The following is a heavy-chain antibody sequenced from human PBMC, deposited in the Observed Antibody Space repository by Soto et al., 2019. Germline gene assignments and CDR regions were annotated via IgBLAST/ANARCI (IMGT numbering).Heavy chain of an antibody. J-gene: IGHJ4*02. CDR2: ISSSSTI. Sequence: QPGGSLRLPCSASGFTFSPYSMNLVRQAPGKGLEWVSSISSSSTIYYADSVKGRFTISRDNSKNTLYLQMNSLRAEDTAVYYCARTDYGGTYFDYWGQGTLVTVSS. V-gene: IGHV3-48*01. CDR1: GFTFSPYS. CDR3: ARTDYGGTYFDY. D-gene: IGHD4-17*01.